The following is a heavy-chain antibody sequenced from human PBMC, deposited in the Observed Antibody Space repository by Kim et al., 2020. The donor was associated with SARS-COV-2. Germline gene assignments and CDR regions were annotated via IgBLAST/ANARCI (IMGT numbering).Heavy chain of an antibody. V-gene: IGHV3-23*01. D-gene: IGHD6-25*01. J-gene: IGHJ6*02. CDR2: ISGSGGST. CDR1: GFTFSSYA. Sequence: GGSLRLSCAASGFTFSSYAMSWVRQAPGKGLEWVSAISGSGGSTYYADSVKGRFTISRDNSKNTLYLQMNSLRAEDTAVYYCAKGGPGSRPSYYYYGMDVWGQGTTVTVSS. CDR3: AKGGPGSRPSYYYYGMDV.